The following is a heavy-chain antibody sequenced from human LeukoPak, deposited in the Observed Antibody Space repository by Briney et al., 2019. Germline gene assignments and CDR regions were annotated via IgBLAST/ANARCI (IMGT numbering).Heavy chain of an antibody. V-gene: IGHV1-2*06. D-gene: IGHD6-13*01. CDR1: GYTFTGYY. J-gene: IGHJ5*02. CDR3: AMLPPSITAAGNWLGP. CDR2: INPNTGGT. Sequence: ASVKVSCKASGYTFTGYYIHWVRQAPGQGLEWMGRINPNTGGTDYAQKFQGRVTMTRDTSITTAYMELSRLTSDDTAIYYCAMLPPSITAAGNWLGPFVQGALVTVSP.